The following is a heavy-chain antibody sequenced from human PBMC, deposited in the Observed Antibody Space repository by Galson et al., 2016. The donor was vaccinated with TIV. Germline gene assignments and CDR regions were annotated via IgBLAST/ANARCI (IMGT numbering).Heavy chain of an antibody. V-gene: IGHV1-69*13. CDR1: GGTFNSYG. CDR2: IIPVFGTT. CDR3: AWSRGYSYGYVDP. Sequence: SVKVSCKASGGTFNSYGISWVRQAPGQGLQWMGGIIPVFGTTKYSQDFQGRVAVTADESTGTAYMELSGLRFDDTAVYFCAWSRGYSYGYVDPWGQGTLVTVSA. J-gene: IGHJ5*02. D-gene: IGHD5-18*01.